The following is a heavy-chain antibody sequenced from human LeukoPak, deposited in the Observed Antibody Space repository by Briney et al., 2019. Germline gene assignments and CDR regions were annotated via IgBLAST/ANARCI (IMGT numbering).Heavy chain of an antibody. Sequence: ASVKVSCKASGGTFSSYTISWVRQAPGQGLEWMGRIIPIFGTANYAQKFQGRVTITTDESTSTAYMELSSLRSEDTAVYYCARDLKVYSQGFDPWGQGTLVTVSS. CDR2: IIPIFGTA. V-gene: IGHV1-69*05. CDR1: GGTFSSYT. D-gene: IGHD2-8*01. J-gene: IGHJ5*02. CDR3: ARDLKVYSQGFDP.